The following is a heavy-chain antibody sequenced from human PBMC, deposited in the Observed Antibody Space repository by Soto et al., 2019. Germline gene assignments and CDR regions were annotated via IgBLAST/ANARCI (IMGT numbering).Heavy chain of an antibody. CDR1: GGSISSSSYY. Sequence: SETLSLTCTVSGGSISSSSYYWGWIRQPPGKGLEWIGSIYYSGSTYYNPSLKSRVTISVDTSKNQFSLKLSSVTAADTAVYYCARTGDFWSGYPIWFLTSFDYWGQGTLVTVSS. V-gene: IGHV4-39*01. CDR3: ARTGDFWSGYPIWFLTSFDY. CDR2: IYYSGST. D-gene: IGHD3-3*01. J-gene: IGHJ4*02.